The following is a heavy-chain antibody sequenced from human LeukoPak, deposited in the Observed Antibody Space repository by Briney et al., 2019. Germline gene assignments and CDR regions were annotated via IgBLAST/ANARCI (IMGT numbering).Heavy chain of an antibody. CDR3: AKAGSSSWRGYFDY. D-gene: IGHD6-13*01. Sequence: GRSLRLSCAASGFTFSSYGMHWVRQAPGKGLEWVAVISYDGSNKYYADSVKGRFTISRDNSKNTLYLQMNSLRAEDTAVYYCAKAGSSSWRGYFDYWGQGTLVTVSS. J-gene: IGHJ4*02. CDR1: GFTFSSYG. CDR2: ISYDGSNK. V-gene: IGHV3-30*18.